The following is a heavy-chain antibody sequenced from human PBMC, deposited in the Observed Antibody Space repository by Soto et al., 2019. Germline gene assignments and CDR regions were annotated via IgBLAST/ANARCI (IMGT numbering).Heavy chain of an antibody. CDR3: ARDSQFGQVFTAYYFDY. Sequence: GGSLRLSCAASGFTFSSYWTSWVRQAPGKGLEWVANIKQDGSEKYYVDSVKGRFTISRDNAKNSLYLQMNSLGAEDTAVYYCARDSQFGQVFTAYYFDYWGQGTLVTVSS. CDR1: GFTFSSYW. D-gene: IGHD3-10*01. CDR2: IKQDGSEK. J-gene: IGHJ4*02. V-gene: IGHV3-7*03.